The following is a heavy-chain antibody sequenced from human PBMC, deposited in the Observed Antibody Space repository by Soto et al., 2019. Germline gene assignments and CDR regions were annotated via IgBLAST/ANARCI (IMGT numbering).Heavy chain of an antibody. CDR2: IWYDASNK. D-gene: IGHD6-19*01. Sequence: QVQLVESGGGVVQPGRSLRLSCAASGFTFSSYGMHWVRQAPGKGLEWVAVIWYDASNKYYADSVKGRFTISRDNSKXXVXXQMNSLRAEDTAVYYCARDCAGYSSGWYQRGGFDYWGQGTLVTVSS. V-gene: IGHV3-33*01. CDR3: ARDCAGYSSGWYQRGGFDY. J-gene: IGHJ4*02. CDR1: GFTFSSYG.